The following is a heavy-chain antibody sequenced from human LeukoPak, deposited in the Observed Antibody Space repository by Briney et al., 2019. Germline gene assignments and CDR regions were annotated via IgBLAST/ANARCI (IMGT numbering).Heavy chain of an antibody. Sequence: GGSLRLSCVASGFTFSSYTIHWVRQAPGKGLEWVAVISYDGSNKYYADSVKGRFTISRDNSKNTLYLQMNSLRAEDAAMYYCARDQSSGWGFDYWGQRTLVTVSS. CDR2: ISYDGSNK. CDR3: ARDQSSGWGFDY. V-gene: IGHV3-30*04. D-gene: IGHD6-25*01. J-gene: IGHJ4*02. CDR1: GFTFSSYT.